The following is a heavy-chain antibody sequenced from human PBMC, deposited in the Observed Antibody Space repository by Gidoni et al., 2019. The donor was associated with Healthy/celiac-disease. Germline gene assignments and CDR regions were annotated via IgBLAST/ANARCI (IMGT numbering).Heavy chain of an antibody. CDR1: GGSFSGYY. V-gene: IGHV4-34*01. CDR2: INHSGST. Sequence: QVQLQQWGAGLLKPSETLSLTCAVSGGSFSGYYWSWIRQPPGKGLEWIGEINHSGSTNYNPSLKSRVTISVDTSKNQFSLKLSSVTAADTAVYYCARGPYNWNYYWFDPWGQGTLVTVSS. CDR3: ARGPYNWNYYWFDP. J-gene: IGHJ5*02. D-gene: IGHD1-7*01.